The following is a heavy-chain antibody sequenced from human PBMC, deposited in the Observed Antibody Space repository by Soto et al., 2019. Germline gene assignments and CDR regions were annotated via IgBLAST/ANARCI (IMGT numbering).Heavy chain of an antibody. CDR3: ANGGGFFAY. V-gene: IGHV3-48*02. CDR2: ISISSSTR. D-gene: IGHD3-16*01. CDR1: GFTFSSYV. Sequence: GGSLRLSCAASGFTFSSYVINWLRQAPGKGLEWVSYISISSSTRYYADSVRGRFTISRDNAKNSLYLQMNSLRDEDTAVYYCANGGGFFAYWGQGTTVTVSS. J-gene: IGHJ3*01.